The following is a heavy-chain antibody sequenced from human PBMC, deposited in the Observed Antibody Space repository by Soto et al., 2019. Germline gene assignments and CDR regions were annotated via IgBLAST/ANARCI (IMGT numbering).Heavy chain of an antibody. CDR2: IKSKTDGGTT. V-gene: IGHV3-15*01. D-gene: IGHD3-3*01. Sequence: PGGSLRLSCAASGFTFSNAWMSWVRQAPGKGLEWVGRIKSKTDGGTTDYAAPVKGRFTISRDDSKNTLYLQMNSLKTEDTAVYYCTALEWLPKRYYYYGMDVWGQGTTVTVSS. CDR1: GFTFSNAW. J-gene: IGHJ6*02. CDR3: TALEWLPKRYYYYGMDV.